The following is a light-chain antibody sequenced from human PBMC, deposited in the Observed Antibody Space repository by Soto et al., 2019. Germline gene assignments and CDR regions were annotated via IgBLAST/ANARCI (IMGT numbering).Light chain of an antibody. V-gene: IGKV1-39*01. CDR1: QSISSY. Sequence: DIQMTQSPSSLSASVGDRVTITCRASQSISSYLNWYQQKPGKAPKLLIYAASSVQSGVPSRFSGSGSGTDFTLTISSLQPEDFATYYCQQSYSTPQTVGQGTKVDIK. J-gene: IGKJ1*01. CDR2: AAS. CDR3: QQSYSTPQT.